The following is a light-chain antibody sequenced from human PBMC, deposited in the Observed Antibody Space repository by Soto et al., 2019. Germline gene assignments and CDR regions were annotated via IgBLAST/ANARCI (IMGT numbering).Light chain of an antibody. Sequence: QSVLTQPASVSAAPGQKVTISCSGSSSNIGNNYVSWYQQVPGTAPKLLIYDNNKRPSGIPDRFSGSKSGTSATLGITGLQTGDEADYYCGTWDSSLSAVVFGGGTKLTVL. CDR2: DNN. CDR1: SSNIGNNY. CDR3: GTWDSSLSAVV. V-gene: IGLV1-51*01. J-gene: IGLJ2*01.